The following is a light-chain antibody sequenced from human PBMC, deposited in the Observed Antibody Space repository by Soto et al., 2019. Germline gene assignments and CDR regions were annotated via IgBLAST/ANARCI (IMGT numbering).Light chain of an antibody. CDR1: SRDVGIYNY. CDR3: SSYPPSSTRV. CDR2: EVT. J-gene: IGLJ1*01. V-gene: IGLV2-14*01. Sequence: QSAVTQPASVSGSAGQAIAISCTGSSRDVGIYNYVSWYQQHPGKVPKLIIYEVTSRPSGVSIRFSGSKSGNTASLPISGLQPEEEAHYYCSSYPPSSTRVFGTATTVPVL.